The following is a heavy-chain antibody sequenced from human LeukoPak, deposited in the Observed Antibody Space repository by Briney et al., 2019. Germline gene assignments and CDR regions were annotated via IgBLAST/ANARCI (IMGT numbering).Heavy chain of an antibody. CDR3: ARDGSLAAAGSDY. V-gene: IGHV3-21*01. CDR2: ISSSSSYI. D-gene: IGHD6-13*01. J-gene: IGHJ4*02. CDR1: GFTFSSYS. Sequence: GGSLRLSCAASGFTFSSYSMNWVRQAPGKGLEWVSSISSSSSYIYYADSVKGRCTISRDNAKNSLYLQMNSLRAEDTPVYYCARDGSLAAAGSDYWGQGTLVTVSS.